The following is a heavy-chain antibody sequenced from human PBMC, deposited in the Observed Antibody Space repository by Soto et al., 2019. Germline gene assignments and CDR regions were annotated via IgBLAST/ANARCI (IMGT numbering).Heavy chain of an antibody. Sequence: QVQLVQSGAEVKKPGASVKVSCKASGYTFTSYGISWVRQAPGQGLEWMGWISAYNGNTNYAQKLQGRVTMITDTSTSTAYMELRSLRSDDTAVYYCARVSSILIMITFGGGFDYWGQGTLVTVSS. V-gene: IGHV1-18*01. CDR3: ARVSSILIMITFGGGFDY. CDR2: ISAYNGNT. J-gene: IGHJ4*02. D-gene: IGHD3-16*01. CDR1: GYTFTSYG.